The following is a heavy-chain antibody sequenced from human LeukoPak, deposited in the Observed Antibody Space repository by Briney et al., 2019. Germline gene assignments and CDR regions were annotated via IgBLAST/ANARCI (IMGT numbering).Heavy chain of an antibody. Sequence: RRSLRLSCAASGFTFSSYGMHWVRQAPGKGLEWVAVIWYDGSNKYYADSVKGRFTISRDNSKNTLYLQMNSLRAEDTAVYYCAKDATEYYYDSSGYYYPYYWGQGTLVTVSS. CDR1: GFTFSSYG. CDR2: IWYDGSNK. CDR3: AKDATEYYYDSSGYYYPYY. D-gene: IGHD3-22*01. J-gene: IGHJ4*02. V-gene: IGHV3-33*06.